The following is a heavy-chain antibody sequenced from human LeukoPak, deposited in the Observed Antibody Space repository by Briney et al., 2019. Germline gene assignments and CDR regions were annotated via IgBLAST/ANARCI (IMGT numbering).Heavy chain of an antibody. CDR2: IYTSGST. CDR3: ASGRTQAGGATNYFDY. J-gene: IGHJ4*02. Sequence: SETLSLTCTVSGDSISSGDYYWSWIRQPAGKGLEWIGRIYTSGSTNYNPSLKSRVTISVDTSKNQFPLKLSSVTAADTAVYYCASGRTQAGGATNYFDYWGQGTLVTVSS. CDR1: GDSISSGDYY. D-gene: IGHD1-26*01. V-gene: IGHV4-61*02.